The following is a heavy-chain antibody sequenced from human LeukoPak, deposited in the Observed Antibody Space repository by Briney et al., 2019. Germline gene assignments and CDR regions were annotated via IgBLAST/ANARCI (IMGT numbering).Heavy chain of an antibody. Sequence: ASVKVSFKVSVYTLTELSMHWVRQAPGKGGEWMGGFDPEDGETIYAQKFQGRVTMTEDTSTDTAYMELSSLRSEDTAVYYCATGFGSSWSDAFDIWGQGTMVTVSS. J-gene: IGHJ3*02. CDR1: VYTLTELS. CDR3: ATGFGSSWSDAFDI. CDR2: FDPEDGET. D-gene: IGHD6-13*01. V-gene: IGHV1-24*01.